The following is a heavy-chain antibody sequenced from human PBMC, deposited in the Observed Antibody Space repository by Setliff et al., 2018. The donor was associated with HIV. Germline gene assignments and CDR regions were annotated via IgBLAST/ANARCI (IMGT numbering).Heavy chain of an antibody. Sequence: ASVKVSCKASGYTFTNFGITWVRQVPGQGLEWMGWVNTNNDKTNYAQKFQGRVTMTTDRSTKTAYLDLGSLRPDDTAVYYCARDQGGDFWGGYIQQSHYFYMDVWGKGTPVTVSS. CDR1: GYTFTNFG. CDR3: ARDQGGDFWGGYIQQSHYFYMDV. CDR2: VNTNNDKT. D-gene: IGHD3-3*01. J-gene: IGHJ6*03. V-gene: IGHV1-18*01.